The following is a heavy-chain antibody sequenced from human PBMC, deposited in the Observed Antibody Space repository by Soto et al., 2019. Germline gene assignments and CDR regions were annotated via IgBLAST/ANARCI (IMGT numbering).Heavy chain of an antibody. V-gene: IGHV3-30-3*01. CDR2: ISYDGSNK. CDR1: GFTFSSYA. Sequence: QVQLVESGGGVVQPGRSLRLSCAASGFTFSSYAMHWVRQAPGKGLEWVAVISYDGSNKYYADSVKGRFTISRDNSKNTLYLQMNSLRAEDTAVYYCARDGSSIFHSSRGTGGMDVWGQGTTVTVSS. CDR3: ARDGSSIFHSSRGTGGMDV. D-gene: IGHD2-2*01. J-gene: IGHJ6*02.